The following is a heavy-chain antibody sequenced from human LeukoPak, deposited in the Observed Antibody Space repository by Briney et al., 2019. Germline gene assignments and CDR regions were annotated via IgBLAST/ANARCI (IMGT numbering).Heavy chain of an antibody. Sequence: PGGSLRLSWAASGFTFSFHLMTWVRQAPGKGLEWVANIKYDGSEMYYVDSVKGRFTISRDNAKSSLFLQMNSLRAEDAAVYYCARGSYDLWGLGTLVTVSS. D-gene: IGHD3-10*01. CDR1: GFTFSFHL. CDR3: ARGSYDL. J-gene: IGHJ5*02. V-gene: IGHV3-7*01. CDR2: IKYDGSEM.